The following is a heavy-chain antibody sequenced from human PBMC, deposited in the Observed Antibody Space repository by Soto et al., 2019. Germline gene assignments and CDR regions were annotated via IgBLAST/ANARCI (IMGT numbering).Heavy chain of an antibody. J-gene: IGHJ3*02. D-gene: IGHD1-26*01. V-gene: IGHV3-13*01. CDR1: GFTFSSYD. CDR3: ARMGELGAFDI. CDR2: IGTAGDT. Sequence: GESLKISCAASGFTFSSYDMHWVRQATGKGLEWVSAIGTAGDTYYPGSVKGRFTISRENAKNSLYLQMNSLRAGDTAVYYCARMGELGAFDIWGQGTMVTVSS.